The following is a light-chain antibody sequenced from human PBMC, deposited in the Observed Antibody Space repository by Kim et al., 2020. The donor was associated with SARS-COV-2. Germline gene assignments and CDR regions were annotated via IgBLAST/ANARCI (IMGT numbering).Light chain of an antibody. V-gene: IGKV1-5*03. CDR1: QSGSGW. J-gene: IGKJ1*01. Sequence: DIQMTQSPSTLSASIGDRVTITCRASQSGSGWLAWYQQKPGEVPKLLIYKSSTLKRGVPSRFSGSGSGTEFTLTISSLQPDDFATYYRQHYDNYWTFGQGTKVDIK. CDR2: KSS. CDR3: QHYDNYWT.